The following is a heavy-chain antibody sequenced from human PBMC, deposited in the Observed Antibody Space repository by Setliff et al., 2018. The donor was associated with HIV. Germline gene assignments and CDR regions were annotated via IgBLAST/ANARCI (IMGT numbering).Heavy chain of an antibody. Sequence: SETLSLTCTVSGGSISSYYWSWIRQPAGKGLEWIGRIYTSGSTNYNPSLKSRVTMSVDTSKNQFSLRLSSVTAADTAVYYCARVVYYDSSGHPPGYFDYWGQGTLVTVSS. V-gene: IGHV4-4*07. J-gene: IGHJ4*02. CDR1: GGSISSYY. CDR3: ARVVYYDSSGHPPGYFDY. D-gene: IGHD3-22*01. CDR2: IYTSGST.